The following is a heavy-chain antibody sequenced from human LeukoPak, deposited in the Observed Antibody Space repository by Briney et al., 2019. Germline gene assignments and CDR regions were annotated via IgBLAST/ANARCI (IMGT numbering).Heavy chain of an antibody. Sequence: NAGESLKISCKGSGYSFTSYWIGWVRQMPGKGLEWMGIIYPGDSDTTYSPSFQGQVTISADKSISTAYLQWSGLKASDTAMYYCARRDGYCSSTSCYADYYYGMDVWGQGTTVTVSS. CDR1: GYSFTSYW. V-gene: IGHV5-51*01. CDR2: IYPGDSDT. D-gene: IGHD2-2*01. CDR3: ARRDGYCSSTSCYADYYYGMDV. J-gene: IGHJ6*02.